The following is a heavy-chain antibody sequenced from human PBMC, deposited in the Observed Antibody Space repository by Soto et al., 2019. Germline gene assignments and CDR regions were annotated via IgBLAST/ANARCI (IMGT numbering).Heavy chain of an antibody. D-gene: IGHD6-13*01. CDR3: AGEGSIAAAGS. V-gene: IGHV1-3*01. CDR2: INAGNGNT. J-gene: IGHJ1*01. CDR1: GYTFTSYA. Sequence: ASGKVSWKASGYTFTSYAMHLVRQAPGQRLEWMGWINAGNGNTKYSQKFQGRVTITRDTSASTAYMELSSLRSEDTAVYYCAGEGSIAAAGSWGQGTLVTVSS.